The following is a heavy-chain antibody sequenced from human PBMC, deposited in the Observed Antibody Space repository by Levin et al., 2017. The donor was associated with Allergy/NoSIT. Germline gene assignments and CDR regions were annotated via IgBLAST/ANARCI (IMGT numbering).Heavy chain of an antibody. CDR2: ISSTGRII. D-gene: IGHD2-15*01. J-gene: IGHJ3*01. CDR1: GFTFSDYY. Sequence: GGSLRLSCAASGFTFSDYYMNWIRQAPGKGLEWFSYISSTGRIIYYADSVKGRFTISRDNAKNSLYLQMNSLTGEDTAVYYCARDRSCSGGSCYSDVDAFDFWGQGTMVTVSS. V-gene: IGHV3-11*01. CDR3: ARDRSCSGGSCYSDVDAFDF.